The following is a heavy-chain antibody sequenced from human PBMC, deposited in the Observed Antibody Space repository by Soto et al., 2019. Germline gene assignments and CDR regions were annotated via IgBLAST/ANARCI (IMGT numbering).Heavy chain of an antibody. CDR2: FDPEDGET. V-gene: IGHV1-24*01. J-gene: IGHJ4*02. Sequence: GASVKVSCNVSGYPLTYLSMHWVRQAPGKGLEWMGGFDPEDGETIYAQKFQGRVTMTEDTSTDTAYMELSSLRSEDTAVYYCALPPGRARLSFDYWGQGTLVTVSS. CDR1: GYPLTYLS. D-gene: IGHD6-6*01. CDR3: ALPPGRARLSFDY.